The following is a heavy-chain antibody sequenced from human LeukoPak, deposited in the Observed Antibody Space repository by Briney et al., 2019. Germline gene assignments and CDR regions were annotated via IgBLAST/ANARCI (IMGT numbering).Heavy chain of an antibody. V-gene: IGHV3-33*03. CDR2: IWHDDSKR. D-gene: IGHD1-26*01. J-gene: IGHJ4*02. Sequence: GRSLRLSCAASGFTFANYGMHWVRQAPGKGLEWLALIWHDDSKRKYADSVKGRFTISRDDSRNTLYLQMNSLRGDDTAVYYCAKDVGKWESLHFFDYWGQGTLVTVSS. CDR3: AKDVGKWESLHFFDY. CDR1: GFTFANYG.